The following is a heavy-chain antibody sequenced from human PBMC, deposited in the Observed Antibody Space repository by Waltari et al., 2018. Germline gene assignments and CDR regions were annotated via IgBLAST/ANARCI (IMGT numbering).Heavy chain of an antibody. J-gene: IGHJ4*02. CDR2: SIPIFGTA. CDR1: GGTFSSYA. CDR3: AKEWELGYYFDY. Sequence: QVQLVQSGAAVKKPGSSVKVSCKASGGTFSSYAISWVRQAPGQGLEWMGGSIPIFGTANYAQKFQVRVTITADESTSTAYMELSSLRTEDTALYYCAKEWELGYYFDYWGQGTLVTVSS. V-gene: IGHV1-69*12. D-gene: IGHD1-26*01.